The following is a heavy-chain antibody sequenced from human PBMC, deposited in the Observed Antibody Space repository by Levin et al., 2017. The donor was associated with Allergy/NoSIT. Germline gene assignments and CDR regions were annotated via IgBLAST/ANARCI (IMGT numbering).Heavy chain of an antibody. CDR3: VKTGEYKKYYFDY. CDR1: GFTFNNHA. D-gene: IGHD2-8*02. V-gene: IGHV3-23*01. CDR2: ISGSGDST. Sequence: GGSLRLSCAASGFTFNNHAMSWVRQAPGKGLEWVSAISGSGDSTFYADSVKGRFTISRDNSENTLYLQMNGLRAEDTAIFYCVKTGEYKKYYFDYWGQGTLVTVSS. J-gene: IGHJ4*02.